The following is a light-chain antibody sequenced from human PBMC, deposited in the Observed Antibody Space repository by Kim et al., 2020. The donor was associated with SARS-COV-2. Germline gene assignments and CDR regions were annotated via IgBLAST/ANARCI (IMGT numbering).Light chain of an antibody. Sequence: QAVVTQEPSLTVSPGGTVTLTCESSTGNVTSGHYPYWFQQRPGQTPRTLIYDTNYKHSWTPARFSGSLLGGKAALTLSGAQPDDEADYYCLLSSGGVRVFGGGTQLTVL. CDR2: DTN. CDR1: TGNVTSGHY. J-gene: IGLJ3*02. CDR3: LLSSGGVRV. V-gene: IGLV7-46*01.